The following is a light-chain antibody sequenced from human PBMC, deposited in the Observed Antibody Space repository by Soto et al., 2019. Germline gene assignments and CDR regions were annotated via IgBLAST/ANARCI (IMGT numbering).Light chain of an antibody. CDR1: QSFSSN. CDR3: QQYNDWPRT. Sequence: EIVMTQSPATLSVSPGERATLSCRASQSFSSNLAWFQHKPGQAPRLLIYGASTRATGIPARFSGSVSGTEFTLTISSLQSEDFAVYYCQQYNDWPRTFGQGTKVEI. J-gene: IGKJ1*01. CDR2: GAS. V-gene: IGKV3-15*01.